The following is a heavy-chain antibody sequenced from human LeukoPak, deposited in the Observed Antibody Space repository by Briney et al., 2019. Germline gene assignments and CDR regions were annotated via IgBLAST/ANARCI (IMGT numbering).Heavy chain of an antibody. Sequence: SVKVSCKASGVTFSSYAISWVRQAPGQGLEWMGRIIPIFGTANYAQKFQGRVTITTDETTSTASMELSSLRSEDTAVYYCARGATGGAFDIWGQGKMVTVSS. CDR3: ARGATGGAFDI. D-gene: IGHD3-10*01. J-gene: IGHJ3*02. V-gene: IGHV1-69*05. CDR2: IIPIFGTA. CDR1: GVTFSSYA.